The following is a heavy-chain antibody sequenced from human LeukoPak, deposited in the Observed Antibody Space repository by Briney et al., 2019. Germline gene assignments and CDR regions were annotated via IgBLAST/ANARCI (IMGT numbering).Heavy chain of an antibody. D-gene: IGHD3-9*01. CDR3: ARDSGLRYFDWSLGY. V-gene: IGHV3-66*01. CDR2: IYSGGST. CDR1: GFTVSSNY. J-gene: IGHJ4*02. Sequence: GGSLRLSCAASGFTVSSNYMSWVRQAPGKGLEWVSVIYSGGSTYYADSVKGRFTISRDNSKNTLYLQMNSLRAEDTAVYYCARDSGLRYFDWSLGYWGQGTLVTLSS.